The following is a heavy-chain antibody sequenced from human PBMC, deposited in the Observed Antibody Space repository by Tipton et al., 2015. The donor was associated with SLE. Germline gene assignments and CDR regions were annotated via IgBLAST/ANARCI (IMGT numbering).Heavy chain of an antibody. Sequence: SLRLSCAASGFTFSSYAMHWVRQAPGKGLEYVSAISSNGGSKYYADSVKGRFTISRDNSKNTLYLQMNSLRAEDTAVYYCAKVDSGSYTDYFDYWGQGTLVTVSS. J-gene: IGHJ4*02. D-gene: IGHD1-26*01. CDR1: GFTFSSYA. CDR3: AKVDSGSYTDYFDY. V-gene: IGHV3-64*04. CDR2: ISSNGGSK.